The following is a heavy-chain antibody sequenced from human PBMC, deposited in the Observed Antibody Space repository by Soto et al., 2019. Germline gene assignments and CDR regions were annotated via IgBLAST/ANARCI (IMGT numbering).Heavy chain of an antibody. CDR1: GFTFSSYA. Sequence: SLRLSCAASGFTFSSYAMHWVRQAPGKGLEWVAVISYDGSNKYYADSVKGRFTISRDNSKNTLYLQMNSLRAEDTAVYYCAREKRDILTGYGPLDYWGQGTLVTVSS. V-gene: IGHV3-30-3*01. CDR2: ISYDGSNK. D-gene: IGHD3-9*01. J-gene: IGHJ4*02. CDR3: AREKRDILTGYGPLDY.